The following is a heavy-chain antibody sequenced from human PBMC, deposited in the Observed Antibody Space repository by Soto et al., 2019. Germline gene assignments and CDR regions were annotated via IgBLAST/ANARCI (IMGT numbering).Heavy chain of an antibody. D-gene: IGHD5-12*01. Sequence: SETLSLTCSVSGGSISDSNDHWGWIRQTPGKGVEWIGSFHNSGSPTYSSSLKSRVTISVDKSAKQSSLRLTSVTAADTAVYWCARDPVDGYAFFDSWGQGVLVTVSS. CDR2: FHNSGSP. J-gene: IGHJ5*02. V-gene: IGHV4-61*05. CDR1: GGSISDSNDH. CDR3: ARDPVDGYAFFDS.